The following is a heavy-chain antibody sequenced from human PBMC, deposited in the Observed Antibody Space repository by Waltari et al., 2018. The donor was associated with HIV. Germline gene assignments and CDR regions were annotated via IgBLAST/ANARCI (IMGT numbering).Heavy chain of an antibody. CDR1: GFTFSSYS. V-gene: IGHV3-21*01. CDR2: ISSSSSYI. J-gene: IGHJ3*02. D-gene: IGHD1-26*01. CDR3: ARAEWEPGSFDI. Sequence: EVQLVESGGGLVKPGGSLRLSCAASGFTFSSYSMNWVRQAPGKGLEWVSSISSSSSYIYYADSVKGRFTISRDNAKNSLYLQMNSLRAEDTAVYYCARAEWEPGSFDIWGQGTMVTVSS.